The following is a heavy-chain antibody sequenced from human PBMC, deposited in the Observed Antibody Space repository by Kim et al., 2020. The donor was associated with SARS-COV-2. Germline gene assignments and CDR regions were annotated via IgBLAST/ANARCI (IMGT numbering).Heavy chain of an antibody. D-gene: IGHD2-21*02. Sequence: GGSLRLSCAASGFTFSSYAMHWVRQAPGKGLEWVAVISYDGSNKYYADSVKGRFTISRDNSKNTLYLQMNSLRAEDTAVYYCARDAACEQGGDCYCDYWGQGTLVTVSS. J-gene: IGHJ4*02. V-gene: IGHV3-30-3*01. CDR1: GFTFSSYA. CDR3: ARDAACEQGGDCYCDY. CDR2: ISYDGSNK.